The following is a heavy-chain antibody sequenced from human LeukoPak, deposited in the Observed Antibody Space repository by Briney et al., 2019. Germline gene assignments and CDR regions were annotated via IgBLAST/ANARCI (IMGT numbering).Heavy chain of an antibody. CDR2: IIPIFGTA. CDR1: GYTFTNYD. D-gene: IGHD6-19*01. V-gene: IGHV1-69*13. J-gene: IGHJ5*01. CDR3: ARAPPEWLVLREGWDS. Sequence: ASVKVSCKASGYTFTNYDINWVRQATGQGLEWMGGIIPIFGTANYAQKFQGRVTITADESTSTAYMELSSLRSEDTAVYYCARAPPEWLVLREGWDSWGQGTLVTVSS.